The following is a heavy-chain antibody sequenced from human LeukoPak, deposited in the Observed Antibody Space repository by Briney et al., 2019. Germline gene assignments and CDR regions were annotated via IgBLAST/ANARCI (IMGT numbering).Heavy chain of an antibody. CDR3: TSCYTSDAFDI. Sequence: GGSLRLSCAVSGFSVSGYWMTWVRQAPGKGLEWVGRIKSKTDGGTTDYAAPVKGRFTISRDDSKNTLYLQMNSLKTEDTAVYYCTSCYTSDAFDIWGQGTMVTVSS. CDR1: GFSVSGYW. CDR2: IKSKTDGGTT. J-gene: IGHJ3*02. V-gene: IGHV3-15*01. D-gene: IGHD2-2*02.